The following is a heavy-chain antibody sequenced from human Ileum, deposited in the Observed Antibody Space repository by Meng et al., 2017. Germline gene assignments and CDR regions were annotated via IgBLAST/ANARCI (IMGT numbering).Heavy chain of an antibody. CDR1: VGSVSSGLYY. J-gene: IGHJ5*02. CDR3: ARDSGWFDR. Sequence: QVPRPESGPGLVRPSETLSLTCTVSVGSVSSGLYYWSWIRQPPGKGLEWIGYIYYSGSINYNPSLKSRVTISVDTSKNQFSLNLSSVTAADTVVYYCARDSGWFDRWGQGTLVTVSS. CDR2: IYYSGSI. V-gene: IGHV4-61*01.